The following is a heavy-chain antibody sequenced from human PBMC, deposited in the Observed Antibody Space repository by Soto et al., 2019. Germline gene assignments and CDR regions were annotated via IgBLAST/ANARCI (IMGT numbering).Heavy chain of an antibody. D-gene: IGHD3-22*01. V-gene: IGHV3-21*01. J-gene: IGHJ4*02. Sequence: GGSLRLSCAASGFTFSSYSMNWVRQAPGKGLEWVSSISSSSSYIYYADSVKGRFTISRDNAKNSLYLQMNSLRAEDTAVYYCSSLVYYDSSGSSRAPYWGQGTLVTISS. CDR3: SSLVYYDSSGSSRAPY. CDR2: ISSSSSYI. CDR1: GFTFSSYS.